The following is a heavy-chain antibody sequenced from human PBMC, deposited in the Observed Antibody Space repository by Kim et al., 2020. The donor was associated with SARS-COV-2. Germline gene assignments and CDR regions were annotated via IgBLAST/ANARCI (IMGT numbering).Heavy chain of an antibody. CDR3: ARHKTAGNYNSPFDY. D-gene: IGHD3-3*01. CDR1: GLTVSSNY. V-gene: IGHV3-53*01. J-gene: IGHJ4*02. Sequence: GGSLRLSCAASGLTVSSNYMNWVRQAPGEGLEWVSVLYSGGSTHYADSVRGRLTISRDHSKNTVYLQMNSLSVEDTAIYYCARHKTAGNYNSPFDYWGQGTLVTVSS. CDR2: LYSGGST.